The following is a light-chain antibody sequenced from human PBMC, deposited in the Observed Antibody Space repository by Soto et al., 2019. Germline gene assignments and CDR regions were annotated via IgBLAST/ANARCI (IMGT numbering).Light chain of an antibody. J-gene: IGKJ2*01. V-gene: IGKV3-15*01. CDR2: GAS. CDR1: QTVSSN. CDR3: QQYHNWPMYT. Sequence: EVVMTQSPATLSVSPGERATLSCRASQTVSSNLAWYQHKPGQAPRLLIYGASTRATGIPARFSGSGSGTEFTPTISSLQSEDFAVYYCQQYHNWPMYTFGQGTKLEIK.